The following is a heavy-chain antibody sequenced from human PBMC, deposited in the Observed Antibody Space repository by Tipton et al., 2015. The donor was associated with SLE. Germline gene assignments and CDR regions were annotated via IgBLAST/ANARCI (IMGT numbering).Heavy chain of an antibody. V-gene: IGHV4-39*07. Sequence: TLSLTCTVSGGSISSSSYYWGWIRQPPGKGLEWIGSIYYSGSTYYNPSLKSRVTISVDTSKNQFSLKLSSVTAADTAVYYCARDTGDHGYYYYYMGVWGKGTTVTVSS. CDR2: IYYSGST. CDR1: GGSISSSSYY. CDR3: ARDTGDHGYYYYYMGV. D-gene: IGHD2-21*02. J-gene: IGHJ6*03.